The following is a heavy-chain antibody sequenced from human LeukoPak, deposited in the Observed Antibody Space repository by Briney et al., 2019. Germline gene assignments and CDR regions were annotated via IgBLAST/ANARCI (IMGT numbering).Heavy chain of an antibody. V-gene: IGHV3-21*01. D-gene: IGHD2-15*01. CDR2: ISSSSSYI. CDR1: GFTFSSCS. Sequence: GGSLRLSCAASGFTFSSCSMNWVRQAPGKGLEWVSSISSSSSYIYYADSVKGRFTISRDNAKNSLYLQMNSLRAEDTAVYYCARAVICSGGSCPYYYYYYMDVWGKGTTVTVSS. J-gene: IGHJ6*03. CDR3: ARAVICSGGSCPYYYYYYMDV.